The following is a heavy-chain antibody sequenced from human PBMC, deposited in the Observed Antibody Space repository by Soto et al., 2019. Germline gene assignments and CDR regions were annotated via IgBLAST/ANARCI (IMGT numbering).Heavy chain of an antibody. CDR3: ARGGLSVTPADY. J-gene: IGHJ4*02. D-gene: IGHD2-2*01. CDR2: IKEDGSEK. Sequence: EVQLVESGGGLVQPGGSLRLSCAASGFTFSNYCISWVRQAPGKGLEWVANIKEDGSEKSYVDSAKGRFTISRDKAKNSLYLQMNSLTAEDTAVYFCARGGLSVTPADYWGQGTLVTLSS. V-gene: IGHV3-7*01. CDR1: GFTFSNYC.